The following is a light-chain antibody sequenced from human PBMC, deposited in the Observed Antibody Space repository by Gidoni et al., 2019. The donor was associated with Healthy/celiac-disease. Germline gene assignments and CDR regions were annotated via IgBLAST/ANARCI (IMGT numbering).Light chain of an antibody. V-gene: IGLV1-47*01. J-gene: IGLJ3*02. CDR1: SSNIGSNY. Sequence: QSVLTQPPSASCTLVLRVTISCSGSSSNIGSNYVYWYQQLPGTAPKLLIYRNNQRPSGVPDRFSGSKSGTSASLAISGLRSEDEADYYCAAWDDSLSGGVFGGGTKLTVL. CDR3: AAWDDSLSGGV. CDR2: RNN.